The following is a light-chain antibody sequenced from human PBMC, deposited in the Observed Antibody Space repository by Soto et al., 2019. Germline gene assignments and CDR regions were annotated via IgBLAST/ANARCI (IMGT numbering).Light chain of an antibody. V-gene: IGLV2-14*03. Sequence: QSALTQPASVSGSPGQSITISCTGTSSDVGAYNYVSWYQQHPGKAPKLMIYDVSNRPSGVSNRFSGSKSGNTASLTISGLQAEDEADYSCSSYTSSSALVFRGGTKLTVL. J-gene: IGLJ2*01. CDR2: DVS. CDR1: SSDVGAYNY. CDR3: SSYTSSSALV.